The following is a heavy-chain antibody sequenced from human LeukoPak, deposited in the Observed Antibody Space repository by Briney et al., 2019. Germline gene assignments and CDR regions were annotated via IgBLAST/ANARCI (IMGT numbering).Heavy chain of an antibody. CDR1: GGSMRSYY. CDR2: VHYSGST. D-gene: IGHD3-10*01. CDR3: ARDFGSGSRSGAFDI. V-gene: IGHV4-59*01. Sequence: PSETLSLTCTVSGGSMRSYYWSWIRQPPGKGLEWIGYVHYSGSTNYNPSLKSRVTISVDTSKNQFSLKLTSVTAADTAVYYCARDFGSGSRSGAFDIWGQGTMVTVSS. J-gene: IGHJ3*02.